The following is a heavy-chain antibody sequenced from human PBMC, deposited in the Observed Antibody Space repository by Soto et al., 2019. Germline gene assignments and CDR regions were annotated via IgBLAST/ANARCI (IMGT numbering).Heavy chain of an antibody. V-gene: IGHV1-69*01. D-gene: IGHD2-15*01. CDR2: IIPIFGTA. CDR3: AVVVVAARIWYYFDY. CDR1: GGTFSSYA. Sequence: HVQLVQSGAEVKKPGSSVKVSCKASGGTFSSYAISWVRQAPGQGLEWMGGIIPIFGTANYAQKFQGSVTITADETTSTAYIELSSLRSEDTAVYYCAVVVVAARIWYYFDYWGQGTLVTVSS. J-gene: IGHJ4*02.